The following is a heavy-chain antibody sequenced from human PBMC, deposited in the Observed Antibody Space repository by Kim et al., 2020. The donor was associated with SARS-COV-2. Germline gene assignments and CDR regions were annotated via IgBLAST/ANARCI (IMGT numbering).Heavy chain of an antibody. CDR2: IIPIFGTA. J-gene: IGHJ6*02. CDR3: ARVADSSSWYGYYYYYGMDV. V-gene: IGHV1-69*06. D-gene: IGHD6-13*01. CDR1: GGTFSSYA. Sequence: SVKVSCKASGGTFSSYAISWVRQAPGQGLEWMGGIIPIFGTANYAQKFQGRVTITADKSTSTAYMELSSLRSEDTAVYYCARVADSSSWYGYYYYYGMDVWGQGTTVTVSS.